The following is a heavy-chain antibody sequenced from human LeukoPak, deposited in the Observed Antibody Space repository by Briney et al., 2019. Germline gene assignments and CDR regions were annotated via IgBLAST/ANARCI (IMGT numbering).Heavy chain of an antibody. D-gene: IGHD4-17*01. CDR3: ARESALDHGDSHAGACLDC. Sequence: SETLSLTCTVSGGSISSSSYYWGWIRQPPGKGLEWIGSIYYSGSTYYNPSLKSRVTISVDTSKNQFSLKLSSVTAADTAVYYCARESALDHGDSHAGACLDCWGQGTLVTVSS. CDR1: GGSISSSSYY. J-gene: IGHJ4*02. CDR2: IYYSGST. V-gene: IGHV4-39*02.